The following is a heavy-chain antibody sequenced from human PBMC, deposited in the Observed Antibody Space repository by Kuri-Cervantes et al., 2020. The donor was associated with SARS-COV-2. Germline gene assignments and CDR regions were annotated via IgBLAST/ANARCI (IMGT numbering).Heavy chain of an antibody. V-gene: IGHV3-23*01. D-gene: IGHD2-2*02. J-gene: IGHJ6*03. CDR3: ARGVVPAAIRYYYYYYYMDV. CDR1: GFTFSSYA. Sequence: GESPKTSCAASGFTFSSYAMSWVRQAPGKGLEWVSAISGSGGRTYYADSVKGRFTISRDNSKNTLYLQMNSLRAEDTAVYYCARGVVPAAIRYYYYYYYMDVWGKGTTVTVSS. CDR2: ISGSGGRT.